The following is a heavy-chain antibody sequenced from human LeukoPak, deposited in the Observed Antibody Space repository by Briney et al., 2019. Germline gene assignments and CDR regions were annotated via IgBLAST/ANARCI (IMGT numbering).Heavy chain of an antibody. CDR3: ARDSKTPGGYYYYMDV. Sequence: ASVKVSCKASGYTFTGYYMHWVRQAPGQGLEWMGWINPNSGGTNYAQKFQGRVTMTRDTSISTAYMELSRLRSYDTAVDYCARDSKTPGGYYYYMDVWGKGTTVTVSS. J-gene: IGHJ6*03. CDR2: INPNSGGT. CDR1: GYTFTGYY. D-gene: IGHD3-10*01. V-gene: IGHV1-2*02.